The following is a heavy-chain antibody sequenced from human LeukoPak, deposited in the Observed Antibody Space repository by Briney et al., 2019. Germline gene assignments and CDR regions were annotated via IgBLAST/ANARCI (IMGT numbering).Heavy chain of an antibody. CDR1: GGTFSSYA. CDR2: ISPSSDST. V-gene: IGHV1-46*01. J-gene: IGHJ2*01. Sequence: ASVKVSCKASGGTFSSYAISWVRQAPGQGLEWMGIISPSSDSTSYSQKFQDRVTMTRDTSTSTVYMELSSLRSEDTAVYYCARGVVPAAPTRYFDLWGRGTLVTVSS. CDR3: ARGVVPAAPTRYFDL. D-gene: IGHD2-2*01.